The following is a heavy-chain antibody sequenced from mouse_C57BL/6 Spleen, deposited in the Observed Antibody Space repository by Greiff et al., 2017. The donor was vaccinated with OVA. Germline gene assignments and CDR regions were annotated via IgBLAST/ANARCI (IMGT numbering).Heavy chain of an antibody. D-gene: IGHD4-1*01. Sequence: QVQLQQPGAELVKPGASVKLSCKASGYTFTSYWITWVKQRPGQGLEWIGDIYPGSGSTYYNEKFKSKATLTVDTSSSTAYMQLRSLSSEAATVYYCAGLNWDYWGQGTSVTVSS. V-gene: IGHV1-55*01. CDR3: AGLNWDY. CDR1: GYTFTSYW. CDR2: IYPGSGST. J-gene: IGHJ4*01.